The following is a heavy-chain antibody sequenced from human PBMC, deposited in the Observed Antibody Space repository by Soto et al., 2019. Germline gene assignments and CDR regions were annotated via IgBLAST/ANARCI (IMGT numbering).Heavy chain of an antibody. CDR2: IIPIFGTA. V-gene: IGHV1-69*13. D-gene: IGHD5-18*01. Sequence: SVKVSCKASGGTFSSYAISWVRQAPGQGLEWMGGIIPIFGTANYAQKFQGRVTITADESTSTAYMELSSLRSEDTAVYYCARDPDTAMDTRAWFDPWGQGTLVTVSS. CDR1: GGTFSSYA. CDR3: ARDPDTAMDTRAWFDP. J-gene: IGHJ5*02.